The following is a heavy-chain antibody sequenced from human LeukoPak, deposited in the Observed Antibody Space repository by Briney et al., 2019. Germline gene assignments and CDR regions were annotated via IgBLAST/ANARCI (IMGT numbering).Heavy chain of an antibody. CDR2: IYSGGST. J-gene: IGHJ6*02. Sequence: GGSLRLSCAASGFTVSSNYMSWVRQAPGKGLEWVSVIYSGGSTYYADSVKGRFTISRDNSKNTLYLQMNSLRAEDTAVYYCARVWSGSYGMDVWGQGTTVTVSS. D-gene: IGHD3-3*01. CDR3: ARVWSGSYGMDV. V-gene: IGHV3-53*01. CDR1: GFTVSSNY.